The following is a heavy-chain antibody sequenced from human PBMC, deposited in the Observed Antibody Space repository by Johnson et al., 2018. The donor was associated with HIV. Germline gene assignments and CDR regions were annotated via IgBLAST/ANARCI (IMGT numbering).Heavy chain of an antibody. V-gene: IGHV3-7*03. CDR1: GFIFSSYG. CDR2: IKQDGSEK. D-gene: IGHD1-1*01. J-gene: IGHJ3*02. CDR3: ARDGSNFGAFDI. Sequence: EVQLVESGGGVVQPGRSVRLSCAASGFIFSSYGMHWVRQAPGKGLEWVANIKQDGSEKYYVDSVNGRFTISRDNAKNSLYLQMNSLRAEDTAVYYCARDGSNFGAFDIWGQGTMVTVSS.